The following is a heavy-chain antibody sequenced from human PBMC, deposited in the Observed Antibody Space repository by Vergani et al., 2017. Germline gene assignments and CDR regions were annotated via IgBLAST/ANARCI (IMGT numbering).Heavy chain of an antibody. CDR1: GYSFNNYA. D-gene: IGHD6-19*01. CDR3: ARAKRGRLAVGATDS. V-gene: IGHV7-4-1*01. J-gene: IGHJ4*02. CDR2: FNPTTGNP. Sequence: QEQLVQSGSELKKPGASVKVSCKASGYSFNNYAIHWVRQAPGQGLEWMGWFNPTTGNPTYARAFTGRFVFYLDTSISTAYLQIGSLKAEDTAVYFCARAKRGRLAVGATDSWGQGTLLTVSS.